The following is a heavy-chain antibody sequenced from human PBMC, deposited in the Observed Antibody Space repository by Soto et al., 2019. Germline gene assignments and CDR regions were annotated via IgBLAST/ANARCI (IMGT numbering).Heavy chain of an antibody. J-gene: IGHJ3*02. CDR1: GYTFTGYY. D-gene: IGHD5-12*01. V-gene: IGHV1-2*04. CDR3: ARGSLLIRLFVRPQAGSLDI. CDR2: INPNSGGT. Sequence: ASVKGSCKAAGYTFTGYYMHWVLQAPGQGLEWMGWINPNSGGTNYAQKFQGWVTMTRDTSISTAYMELSRLRSDDTAVYYCARGSLLIRLFVRPQAGSLDIRGQGT.